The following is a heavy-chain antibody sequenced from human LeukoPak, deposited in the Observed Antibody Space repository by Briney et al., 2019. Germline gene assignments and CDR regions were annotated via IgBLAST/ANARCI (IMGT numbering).Heavy chain of an antibody. J-gene: IGHJ6*03. D-gene: IGHD6-13*01. Sequence: PSETLSLTCTVSGGSICSYYWSWIRQPPGKGLEWIGYIYTSGSTNYNPSLKSRVTISVDTSKNQFSLKLSSVTAADTAVYYCARGVEQQLVVYYYYYMDVWGKGTTVTVSS. CDR1: GGSICSYY. CDR3: ARGVEQQLVVYYYYYMDV. V-gene: IGHV4-4*09. CDR2: IYTSGST.